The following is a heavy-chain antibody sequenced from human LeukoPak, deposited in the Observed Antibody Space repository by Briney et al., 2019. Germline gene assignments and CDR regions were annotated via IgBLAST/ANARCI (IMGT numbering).Heavy chain of an antibody. CDR1: GFTFSNAW. Sequence: GGPLRLSCAASGFTFSNAWMNWVRQAPGKGLEWVGRIKSKTDGGTTDNAAPVKGRFTISRDDSKNTLYLQMNSLKTEDTAVYYCTTPYPYYDILTGYRPFDYWGQGTLVTVSS. V-gene: IGHV3-15*07. J-gene: IGHJ4*02. CDR3: TTPYPYYDILTGYRPFDY. CDR2: IKSKTDGGTT. D-gene: IGHD3-9*01.